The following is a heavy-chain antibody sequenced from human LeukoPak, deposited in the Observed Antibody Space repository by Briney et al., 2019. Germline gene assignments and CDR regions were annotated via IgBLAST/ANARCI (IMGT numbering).Heavy chain of an antibody. CDR2: ISGSGGST. D-gene: IGHD5-12*01. Sequence: GGSLRLSCAASGFTFSSYVMSWVRQAPGKGLEWVSTISGSGGSTYYADSVKGRFTISRDNPKNTLSLQMNSLRAEDTAVYYCARQPGGYEYYFDYWGQGTLVTVSS. CDR3: ARQPGGYEYYFDY. CDR1: GFTFSSYV. J-gene: IGHJ4*02. V-gene: IGHV3-23*01.